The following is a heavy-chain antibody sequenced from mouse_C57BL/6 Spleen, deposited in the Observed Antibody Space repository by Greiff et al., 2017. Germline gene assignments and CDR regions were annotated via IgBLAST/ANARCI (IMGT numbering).Heavy chain of an antibody. CDR3: ARRSNNYAMDY. CDR1: GFTFSDYG. CDR2: ISNLAYSI. D-gene: IGHD2-5*01. V-gene: IGHV5-15*01. J-gene: IGHJ4*01. Sequence: EVKLMESGGGLVQPGGSLKLSCAASGFTFSDYGMAWVRQAPRKGPEWVAFISNLAYSIYYADTVTGRFTISRENAKNTLYLEMSSLRSEDTAMYYCARRSNNYAMDYWGQGTSVTVSS.